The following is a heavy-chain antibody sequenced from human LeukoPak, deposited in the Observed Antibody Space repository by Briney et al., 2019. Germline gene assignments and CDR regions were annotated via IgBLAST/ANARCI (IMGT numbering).Heavy chain of an antibody. CDR3: ARVASGQDF. V-gene: IGHV1-2*02. CDR1: GYTFTGYY. CDR2: INPNSGGT. D-gene: IGHD6-25*01. Sequence: ASVKVSCKASGYTFTGYYMHWVRQAPGQGLEWMGWINPNSGGTNYAQKFQGRVTMTTDTSTSTAYMELRSLRSDDTAVYYCARVASGQDFWGQGTLVTVSS. J-gene: IGHJ4*02.